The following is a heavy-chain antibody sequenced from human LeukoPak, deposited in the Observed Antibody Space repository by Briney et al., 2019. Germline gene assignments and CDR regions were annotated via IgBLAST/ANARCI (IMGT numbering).Heavy chain of an antibody. J-gene: IGHJ5*02. D-gene: IGHD3-22*01. CDR2: ISSSSSYI. CDR3: ARVLHKRNYDSSDYYGS. CDR1: GFTFSSYS. Sequence: GGSLRLSCAASGFTFSSYSMNWVRQAPGKGLEWVSSISSSSSYIYYADSVKGRFTISRDNAKNSLYLQLNSLRAEDTAVYYCARVLHKRNYDSSDYYGSWGQGTLVTVSS. V-gene: IGHV3-21*01.